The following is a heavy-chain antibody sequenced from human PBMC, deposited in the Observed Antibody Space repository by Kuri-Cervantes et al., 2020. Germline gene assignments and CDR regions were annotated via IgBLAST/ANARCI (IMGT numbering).Heavy chain of an antibody. CDR3: ARGWYGGNSGDNWFDP. CDR1: GYTFTSYD. D-gene: IGHD4-23*01. J-gene: IGHJ5*02. CDR2: MNPNSGNT. Sequence: ASVKVSCKASGYTFTSYDINWVRQATGQGLEWMGWMNPNSGNTGYAQKFQGRVTITTDESTSTAYMELSSLRSEDTAVYYCARGWYGGNSGDNWFDPWGQGTLVTVSS. V-gene: IGHV1-8*03.